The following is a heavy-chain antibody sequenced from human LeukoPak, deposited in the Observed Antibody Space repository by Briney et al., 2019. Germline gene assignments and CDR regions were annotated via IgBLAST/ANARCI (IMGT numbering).Heavy chain of an antibody. Sequence: SETLSLTCTVSGGSISGNYYWSWIRQPAGKGLEWIGRIYARGNTNYNPSLKSRVTISVHTSKNQFSLKLSSVTAADTAVYFCARDSHAYFDAFDIWGQGTMVTVSS. D-gene: IGHD2/OR15-2a*01. V-gene: IGHV4-61*02. CDR1: GGSISGNYY. J-gene: IGHJ3*02. CDR2: IYARGNT. CDR3: ARDSHAYFDAFDI.